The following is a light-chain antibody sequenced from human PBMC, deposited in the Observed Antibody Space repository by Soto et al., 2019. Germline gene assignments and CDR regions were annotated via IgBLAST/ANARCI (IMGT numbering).Light chain of an antibody. CDR3: QQRSNWPLT. J-gene: IGKJ4*01. V-gene: IGKV3-11*01. CDR1: QSISCK. CDR2: LTS. Sequence: EIVMTQSPATLCLSPGERATLSCRASQSISCKLAWYQHRPGQAPRLLIYLTSNRAAGIPARFSGSGSETDFTLTISDVEPEDFAVYYCQQRSNWPLTFGGGTKVGI.